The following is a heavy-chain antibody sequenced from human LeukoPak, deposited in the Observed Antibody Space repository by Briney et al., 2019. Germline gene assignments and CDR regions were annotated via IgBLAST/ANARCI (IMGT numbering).Heavy chain of an antibody. D-gene: IGHD3-22*01. CDR3: AREAYDSSGRTQHHDAFDI. J-gene: IGHJ3*02. CDR1: GFTFSSYS. V-gene: IGHV3-21*01. CDR2: ISSSSSYI. Sequence: PGGSLRLSCAASGFTFSSYSMNWVRQAPGKGLEWVSSISSSSSYIYYADSVKGRFTISRDNAKNSLYLQMNSLRAEDTAVYYCAREAYDSSGRTQHHDAFDIWGQGTMVTVSS.